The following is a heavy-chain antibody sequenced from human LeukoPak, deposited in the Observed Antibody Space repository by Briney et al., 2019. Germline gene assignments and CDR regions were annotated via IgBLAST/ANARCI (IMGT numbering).Heavy chain of an antibody. CDR2: ISSSSSTI. V-gene: IGHV3-48*02. CDR3: ARDPYSSTWYGPFDY. J-gene: IGHJ4*02. Sequence: GGSLRLSCAASGFTFSSYEMNWVRQAPGKGLEWVSYISSSSSTIYYADSVKGRVTISRDNAKSSLYLQMNSLRDEDTAVYYCARDPYSSTWYGPFDYWGQGTLVTVSS. D-gene: IGHD6-13*01. CDR1: GFTFSSYE.